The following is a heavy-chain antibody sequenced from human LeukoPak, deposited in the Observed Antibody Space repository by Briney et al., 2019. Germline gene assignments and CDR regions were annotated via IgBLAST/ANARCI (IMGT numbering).Heavy chain of an antibody. CDR2: INTDGSST. D-gene: IGHD3-22*01. Sequence: GGSLRLSCAASGFTFSIYWMHWVRQAPGKGLVWVTRINTDGSSTSYADSVKGRFTISRDNAKNTLYLQMNSLRAEDTAVYYCARRPSSVLAQNYYGMDVWGQGTTVTASS. CDR1: GFTFSIYW. CDR3: ARRPSSVLAQNYYGMDV. J-gene: IGHJ6*02. V-gene: IGHV3-74*01.